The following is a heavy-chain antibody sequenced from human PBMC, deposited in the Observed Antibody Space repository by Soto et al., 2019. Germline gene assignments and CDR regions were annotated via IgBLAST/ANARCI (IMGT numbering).Heavy chain of an antibody. D-gene: IGHD6-19*01. CDR2: IFHSGTA. V-gene: IGHV4-39*01. J-gene: IGHJ6*02. CDR3: ARLPEITYGCYYGMDV. Sequence: QLQLQESGPGLVKPSETLSLTCTVSGGSISSNNYYWGWIRQPPGKGLEWIGSIFHSGTAYYNPSLMTRAAMPVDTSENQFSLKLSSVPAADTAVYYCARLPEITYGCYYGMDVWGQGTTVTVSS. CDR1: GGSISSNNYY.